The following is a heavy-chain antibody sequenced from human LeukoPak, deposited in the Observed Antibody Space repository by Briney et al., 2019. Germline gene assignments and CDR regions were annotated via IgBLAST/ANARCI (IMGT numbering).Heavy chain of an antibody. CDR2: ISSSSSYI. D-gene: IGHD5-18*01. V-gene: IGHV3-21*06. CDR1: GFTFSSYA. Sequence: GGSLRLSCAASGFTFSSYAMNWVRQAPGKGLEWVSSISSSSSYIYYADSVKGRFTISRDNAKNSLNLQMNSLRAEDTAVYYCARDRREIKLWPREYYYYYMDVWGKGTTVTISS. CDR3: ARDRREIKLWPREYYYYYMDV. J-gene: IGHJ6*03.